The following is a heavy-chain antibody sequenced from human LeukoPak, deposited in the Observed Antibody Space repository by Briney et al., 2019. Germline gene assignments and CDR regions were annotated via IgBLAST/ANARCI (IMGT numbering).Heavy chain of an antibody. D-gene: IGHD1-26*01. CDR2: ISGSGDST. CDR1: GFTFSSYA. J-gene: IGHJ6*02. CDR3: AKDFAATTGWNYYGMDV. Sequence: PGGSLRLSCAASGFTFSSYAMSWVRQAPGKGLEWVSAISGSGDSTYFADSVKGRFTIFRDNSKNTLYLQMNSLRADDTAVYYCAKDFAATTGWNYYGMDVWGQGTTVTVSS. V-gene: IGHV3-23*01.